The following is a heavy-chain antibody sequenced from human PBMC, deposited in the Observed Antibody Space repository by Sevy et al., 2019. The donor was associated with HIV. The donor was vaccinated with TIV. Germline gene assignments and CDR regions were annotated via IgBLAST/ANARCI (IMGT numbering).Heavy chain of an antibody. Sequence: SQTLSLTCAVYGGSFSGYYWTWIRQPPGKGLEWIGEIMPGGTTNYNPSLKSRVTIAIDTSKNQFSLKVKSVTAADTAIYHCTRGQWEHPFWGQGTQVTVSS. CDR3: TRGQWEHPF. D-gene: IGHD1-26*01. J-gene: IGHJ4*02. CDR2: IMPGGTT. V-gene: IGHV4-34*01. CDR1: GGSFSGYY.